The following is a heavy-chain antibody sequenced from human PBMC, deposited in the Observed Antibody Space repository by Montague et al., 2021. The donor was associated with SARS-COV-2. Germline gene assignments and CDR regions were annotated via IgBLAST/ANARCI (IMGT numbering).Heavy chain of an antibody. Sequence: SETLSLTCSVSGFSISSGFYWAWIRQSPGKGPEWIGTVYHSGYTHYNPSLKGRVTVSIDTTKNQFSLTVTSVTAADTAAYFCARRGYTGSDYFDYWGQGTLVTVSS. CDR1: GFSISSGFY. V-gene: IGHV4-38-2*01. D-gene: IGHD5-12*01. CDR3: ARRGYTGSDYFDY. J-gene: IGHJ4*02. CDR2: VYHSGYT.